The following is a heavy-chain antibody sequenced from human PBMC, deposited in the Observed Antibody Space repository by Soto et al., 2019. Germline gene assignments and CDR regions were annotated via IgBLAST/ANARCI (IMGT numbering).Heavy chain of an antibody. CDR1: GGSISSYY. CDR3: AGARIAVAGPLHRENWFDP. V-gene: IGHV4-59*08. Sequence: SETLSLTCTVSGGSISSYYWSWIRQPPGKGLEWIGYIYYSGSTNYNPSLKSRVTISVDTSKNQFSLKLSSVTAADTAVYYCAGARIAVAGPLHRENWFDPWGQGTLVTVSS. CDR2: IYYSGST. J-gene: IGHJ5*02. D-gene: IGHD6-19*01.